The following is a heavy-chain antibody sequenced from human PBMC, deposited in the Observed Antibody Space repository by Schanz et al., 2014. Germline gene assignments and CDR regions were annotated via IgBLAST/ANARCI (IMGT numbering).Heavy chain of an antibody. CDR3: AREVGLYDRGWFDP. CDR2: ISAYNGNT. Sequence: QVQLVQSGAEVKKPGSSMKVSCKASGYTFTSYGINWVRQAPGQGLEWMGWISAYNGNTNYAQKLQGRVTMTADTSTSTAYMELSSLRSEDTAVYDCAREVGLYDRGWFDPWGQGTLVTVSS. D-gene: IGHD3-22*01. V-gene: IGHV1-18*01. CDR1: GYTFTSYG. J-gene: IGHJ5*02.